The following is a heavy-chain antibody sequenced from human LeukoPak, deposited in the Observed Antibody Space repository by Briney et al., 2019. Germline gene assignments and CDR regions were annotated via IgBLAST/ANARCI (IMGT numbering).Heavy chain of an antibody. J-gene: IGHJ5*02. CDR2: ISYSGST. D-gene: IGHD5-18*01. V-gene: IGHV4-61*01. CDR3: ARGVYNYGGHNWFDP. Sequence: PSETLSLTCTVSGGSISSSSYYWSWIRQPPGKGLEWIGYISYSGSTNYNPSLKSRVTISVDTSKNQFSLKLSSVTAADTAVYYCARGVYNYGGHNWFDPWGQGTLVTVSS. CDR1: GGSISSSSYY.